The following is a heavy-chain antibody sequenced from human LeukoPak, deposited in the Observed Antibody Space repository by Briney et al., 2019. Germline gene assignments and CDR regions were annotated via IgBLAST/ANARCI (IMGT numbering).Heavy chain of an antibody. D-gene: IGHD3-10*02. CDR3: ARDQRVFSYDAFDI. CDR1: GFSFSSYR. J-gene: IGHJ3*02. CDR2: IYNDGSST. Sequence: GGSLRLSCAASGFSFSSYRMNWVRQAPGKGLVWVSCIYNDGSSTNYADSVKGRFTISRDNAKNTLFLQMNSLRAEDTAVYYCARDQRVFSYDAFDIWGQGTMVTVSS. V-gene: IGHV3-74*01.